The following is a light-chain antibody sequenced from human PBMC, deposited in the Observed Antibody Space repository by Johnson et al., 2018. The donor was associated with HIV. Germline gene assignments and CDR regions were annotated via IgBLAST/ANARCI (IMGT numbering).Light chain of an antibody. V-gene: IGLV1-51*02. CDR3: GTWDSSLSAYV. Sequence: QSVLTQPPSVSAAPGQRVTIYCSGSRSNTGRNYASWYQQLPGTAPKLLIYENNKRPSGIPDRFSGSKSGTSATLGITGLQTRDEADYYYGTWDSSLSAYVFGTGTRVTVL. J-gene: IGLJ1*01. CDR1: RSNTGRNY. CDR2: ENN.